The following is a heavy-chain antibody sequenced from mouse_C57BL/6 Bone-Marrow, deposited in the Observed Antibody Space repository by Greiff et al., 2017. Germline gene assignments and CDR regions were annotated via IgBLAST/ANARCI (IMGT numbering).Heavy chain of an antibody. CDR1: GFTFTDYY. CDR3: ARSLWYFDV. Sequence: VQLKESGGGLVQPGGSLSLSCAASGFTFTDYYMSWVRQPPGKALEWLGFIRNKANGYTTEYSASVKGRFTISRDNSQSILYLQMNALRAEDSATYYCARSLWYFDVWGTGTTVTVSS. CDR2: IRNKANGYTT. V-gene: IGHV7-3*01. J-gene: IGHJ1*03.